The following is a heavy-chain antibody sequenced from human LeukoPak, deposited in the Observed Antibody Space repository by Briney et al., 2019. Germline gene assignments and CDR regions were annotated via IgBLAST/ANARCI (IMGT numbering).Heavy chain of an antibody. D-gene: IGHD2-15*01. CDR3: ARRLPGADAFDI. J-gene: IGHJ3*02. V-gene: IGHV5-51*01. Sequence: GESLKISCKGSEYSFTTYWIAWVRQMPGKGLESMGIIYPGDSDTKYRPSFEGQVTMSADKSISTAYLQWSSLKASDTAMYYCARRLPGADAFDIWGQGTMATVAS. CDR2: IYPGDSDT. CDR1: EYSFTTYW.